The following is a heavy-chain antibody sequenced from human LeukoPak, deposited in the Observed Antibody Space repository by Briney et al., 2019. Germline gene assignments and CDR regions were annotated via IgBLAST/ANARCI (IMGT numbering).Heavy chain of an antibody. D-gene: IGHD2-2*01. CDR1: GFTFSSYA. J-gene: IGHJ4*02. Sequence: GGSLRLSCAASGFTFSSYAMSWVRQAPGKGLEWVSAISGSGGSTYYADSVKGRFTISRDNSKTTLYLQMNSLRAEDTAVYYCAKAGGIVVVPAALSFDYWGQGTLVTVSS. CDR2: ISGSGGST. V-gene: IGHV3-23*01. CDR3: AKAGGIVVVPAALSFDY.